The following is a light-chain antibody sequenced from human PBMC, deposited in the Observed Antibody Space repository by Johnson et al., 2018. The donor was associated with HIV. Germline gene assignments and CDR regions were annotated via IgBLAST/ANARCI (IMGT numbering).Light chain of an antibody. Sequence: QSVLTQPPSVSAAPGQKVTISCSGSSSNIGNNYVSWYQQLPGTAPKLLIYDNNKRPSGIPDRFSGSKSGTSATLGITGLQTGDEADYYCGTWDASLSACGVVVTGTKVTVL. CDR1: SSNIGNNY. V-gene: IGLV1-51*01. CDR3: GTWDASLSACGV. J-gene: IGLJ1*01. CDR2: DNN.